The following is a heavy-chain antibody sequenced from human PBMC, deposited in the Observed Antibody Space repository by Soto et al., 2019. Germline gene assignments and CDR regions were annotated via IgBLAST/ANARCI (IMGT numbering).Heavy chain of an antibody. CDR2: ISAYNGNT. Sequence: QVQLVQSGAEVKKPGASVKVSCKASGYTFTNYGISWVRQAPGQGLEWMGWISAYNGNTNYAQKLQGRVTMTTDTSTSTAYMELRSLRSDDTAVYYCARLEWLPSRRYYYYGMDVWGQGTTVTVSS. V-gene: IGHV1-18*01. J-gene: IGHJ6*02. CDR1: GYTFTNYG. D-gene: IGHD3-3*01. CDR3: ARLEWLPSRRYYYYGMDV.